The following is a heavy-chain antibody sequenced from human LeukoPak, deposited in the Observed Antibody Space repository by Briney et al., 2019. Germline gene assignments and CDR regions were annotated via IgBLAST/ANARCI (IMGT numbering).Heavy chain of an antibody. Sequence: GGSLRLSCAASGFTFSSYGMSWVGQAPGKGLEWVSGISGSGGRTDYADSVKGRFIISRDNAKNTLFLQMNSLRAEDTAVYYCAKGSREWELLDAFDIWGQGTMVTVSS. V-gene: IGHV3-23*01. CDR1: GFTFSSYG. CDR3: AKGSREWELLDAFDI. J-gene: IGHJ3*02. D-gene: IGHD1-26*01. CDR2: ISGSGGRT.